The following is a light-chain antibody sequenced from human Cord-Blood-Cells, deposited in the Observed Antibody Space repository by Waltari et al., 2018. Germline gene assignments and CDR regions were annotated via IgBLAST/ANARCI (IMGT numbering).Light chain of an antibody. J-gene: IGKJ1*01. CDR2: AAS. Sequence: DIQMTQSPSSLSELVGARVTLTCRASQSISSYLNWYQQKPGKAPKLLIYAASSLQSGVPSRFSGSGSGTDFTLTISSLQPEDFATYYCQQSYSTPRTFGQGTKVEIK. V-gene: IGKV1-39*01. CDR3: QQSYSTPRT. CDR1: QSISSY.